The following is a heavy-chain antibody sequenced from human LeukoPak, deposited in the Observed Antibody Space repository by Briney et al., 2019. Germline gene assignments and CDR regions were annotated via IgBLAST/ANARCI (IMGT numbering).Heavy chain of an antibody. CDR2: ISYDGSNK. CDR1: GFTFSSYG. J-gene: IGHJ4*02. Sequence: GRSLRLSCAASGFTFSSYGMPWVRQAPGKGLEWVAVISYDGSNKYYADSVKGRFTISRDNSKNTLYPQMNSLRAEDTAVYYCAKARMVAATRSGFDYWGQGTLVTVSS. CDR3: AKARMVAATRSGFDY. D-gene: IGHD2-15*01. V-gene: IGHV3-30*18.